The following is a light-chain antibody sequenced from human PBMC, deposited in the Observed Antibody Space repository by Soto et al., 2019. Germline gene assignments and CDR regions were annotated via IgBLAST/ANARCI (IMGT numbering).Light chain of an antibody. CDR2: TTN. CDR3: VLYMGSGIWV. V-gene: IGLV8-61*01. J-gene: IGLJ3*02. Sequence: QTVVTQEPSFSVSPGRTVTLTCGLSSGSVSTRYYPSWYQQTPGQAPRTLIYTTNTRSSGVPDRFSGSILGNKAALAITGAQADDESDYYCVLYMGSGIWVFGGGTKLTVL. CDR1: SGSVSTRYY.